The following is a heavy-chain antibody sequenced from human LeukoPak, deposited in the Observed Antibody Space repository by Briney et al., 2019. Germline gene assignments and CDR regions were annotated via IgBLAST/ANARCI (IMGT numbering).Heavy chain of an antibody. CDR3: ASWVRESPPFGAAHYYYYGMDV. CDR2: IIPIFGTA. J-gene: IGHJ6*02. CDR1: GGTFSSYA. Sequence: ASVNVSCKASGGTFSSYAISWVRRAPGQGLEWMEGIIPIFGTANYAQKFQGRVTITADESTSTAYMELSSLRSEDTAVYYCASWVRESPPFGAAHYYYYGMDVWGQGTTVTVSS. V-gene: IGHV1-69*13. D-gene: IGHD3-10*01.